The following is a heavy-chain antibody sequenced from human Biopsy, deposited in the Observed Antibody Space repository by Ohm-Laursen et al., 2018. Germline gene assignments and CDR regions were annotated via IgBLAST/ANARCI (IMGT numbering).Heavy chain of an antibody. D-gene: IGHD3-22*01. CDR1: GGSISSYY. CDR3: GRREVVITHDAFDT. Sequence: TLSLTCIVSGGSISSYYWTWIRQPPGKGLEWIGDVYYSGSTNRNPSLKSRVTILVDTSENQFSLKLNSVTAADTAVYYCGRREVVITHDAFDTWGQGTMVTVSS. CDR2: VYYSGST. V-gene: IGHV4-59*08. J-gene: IGHJ3*02.